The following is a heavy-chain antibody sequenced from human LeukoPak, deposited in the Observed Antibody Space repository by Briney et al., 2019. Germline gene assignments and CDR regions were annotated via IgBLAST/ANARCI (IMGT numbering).Heavy chain of an antibody. CDR3: ARTLKITALSTYYFFDY. CDR1: GGSISSYW. V-gene: IGHV4-59*08. J-gene: IGHJ4*02. Sequence: PSETLSLTCTVSGGSISSYWWSWIRQPPGKGLEWIGYIYYTGSTNYNPSLKSRVTISVDTSKNQFSLKLSSVTAADTAVYYCARTLKITALSTYYFFDYWGQGTLVTVSA. CDR2: IYYTGST. D-gene: IGHD1-20*01.